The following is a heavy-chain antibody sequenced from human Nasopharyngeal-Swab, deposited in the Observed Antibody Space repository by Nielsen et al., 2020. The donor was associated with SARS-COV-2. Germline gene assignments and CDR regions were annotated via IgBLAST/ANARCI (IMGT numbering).Heavy chain of an antibody. CDR1: GGSISSSSYY. D-gene: IGHD3-22*01. Sequence: SETLSLTCTVSGGSISSSSYYWGWIRQPPGKGLAWIGSIYYSGSTYYNPSLKSRVTISVDTSKNQFSLKLSSVTAADTAVYYCARGPRNYDSSGYYHYYYMDVWGKGTTVTVSS. V-gene: IGHV4-39*01. J-gene: IGHJ6*03. CDR2: IYYSGST. CDR3: ARGPRNYDSSGYYHYYYMDV.